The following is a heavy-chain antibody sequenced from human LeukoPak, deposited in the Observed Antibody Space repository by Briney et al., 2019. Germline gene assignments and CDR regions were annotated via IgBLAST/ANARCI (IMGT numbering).Heavy chain of an antibody. Sequence: PSETLSLTCTVSGGSISSYYWSWIRQPPGKGLEWIGYIYYSGSTNYNPSLKSRVTISVDTSKNQFSLKLSSVTAADTAVYYCARGGGYYSKDFDYWGRGTLVTVSS. CDR2: IYYSGST. D-gene: IGHD3-22*01. CDR3: ARGGGYYSKDFDY. CDR1: GGSISSYY. V-gene: IGHV4-59*01. J-gene: IGHJ4*02.